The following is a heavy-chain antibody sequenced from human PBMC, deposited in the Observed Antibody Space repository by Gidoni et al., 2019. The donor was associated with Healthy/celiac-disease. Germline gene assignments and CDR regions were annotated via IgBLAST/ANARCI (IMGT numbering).Heavy chain of an antibody. V-gene: IGHV4-59*01. J-gene: IGHJ2*01. CDR3: ARDGFLDWYFDL. Sequence: QVQLQASGPGLVKPSETLSLTCTVSGGSISSDYWSWIRQPPGKGLEWIGYIYYSGSTNYNPSLKSRVTISVDTSKNQFSLKLSSVTAADTAVYYCARDGFLDWYFDLWGRGTLVTVSS. CDR2: IYYSGST. CDR1: GGSISSDY. D-gene: IGHD2-2*03.